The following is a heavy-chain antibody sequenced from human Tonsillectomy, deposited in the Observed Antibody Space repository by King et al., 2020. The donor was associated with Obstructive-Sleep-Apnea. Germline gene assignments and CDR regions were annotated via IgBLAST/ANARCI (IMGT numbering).Heavy chain of an antibody. CDR1: GFTFSSYG. CDR3: AKDDTWIQLCPPDY. D-gene: IGHD5-18*01. J-gene: IGHJ4*02. CDR2: IRYDGSNK. Sequence: QLVESGGGVVQPGGSLRLSCAASGFTFSSYGMHWVRQAPGKGLEWVAFIRYDGSNKYYADSVKGRFTISRDNSKNTLYLQMNSLRAEDTAVYYCAKDDTWIQLCPPDYWGQGTLVTGSS. V-gene: IGHV3-30*02.